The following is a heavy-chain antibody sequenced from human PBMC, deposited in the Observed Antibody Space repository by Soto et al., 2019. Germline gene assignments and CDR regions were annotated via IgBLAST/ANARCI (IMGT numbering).Heavy chain of an antibody. D-gene: IGHD3-3*01. Sequence: ASVKVSCKASGYTFTSYGISWVRQAPGQGLEWMGWISAYNGNTNYAQKLQGRVTMTADTSTSTAYMELRSLRSDDTAVYYCARQKYYDFWSGYPYYYYYGMDVWGQGTTVTVS. CDR1: GYTFTSYG. V-gene: IGHV1-18*01. CDR3: ARQKYYDFWSGYPYYYYYGMDV. J-gene: IGHJ6*02. CDR2: ISAYNGNT.